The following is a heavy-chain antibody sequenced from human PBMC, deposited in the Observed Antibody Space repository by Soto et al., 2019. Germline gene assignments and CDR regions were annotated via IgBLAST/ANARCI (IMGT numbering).Heavy chain of an antibody. CDR2: ISYDGTNN. V-gene: IGHV3-30*18. Sequence: PGGSLRLSCAASGFTFSSYGMHWVRRAPGKGLEWVAVISYDGTNNYYTESVKGRFTISRDNSKNTLFLQMNSLRAEDTAVYFCAKGDCSGGSCYFSAFDIWGQGTMVTVSS. CDR3: AKGDCSGGSCYFSAFDI. D-gene: IGHD2-15*01. CDR1: GFTFSSYG. J-gene: IGHJ3*02.